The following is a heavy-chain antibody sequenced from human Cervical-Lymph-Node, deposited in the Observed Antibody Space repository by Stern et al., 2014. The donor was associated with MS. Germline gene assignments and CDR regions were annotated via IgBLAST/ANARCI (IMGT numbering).Heavy chain of an antibody. V-gene: IGHV7-4-1*02. CDR3: ATTYYYDRSGLTD. CDR2: INTNTGNP. CDR1: AYTFSRSA. J-gene: IGHJ4*02. D-gene: IGHD3-22*01. Sequence: QVQLLQPGSELKKPGASVKVSCKASAYTFSRSAMNWVRQAPGQGLEWMGWINTNTGNPTYAQGFTGRFVFSLDTSVSTAYLQISSLKTEDTAVYYCATTYYYDRSGLTDWGQGTLVTVPS.